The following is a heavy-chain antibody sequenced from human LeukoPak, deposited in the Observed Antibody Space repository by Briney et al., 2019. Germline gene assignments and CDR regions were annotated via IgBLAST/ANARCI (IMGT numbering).Heavy chain of an antibody. CDR1: GGSFSGYY. J-gene: IGHJ4*02. CDR3: AREGNCYNSHFDY. D-gene: IGHD1-1*01. CDR2: INHSGST. Sequence: SETLSLTCAVYGGSFSGYYWSWIRQPPGKGLEWIGEINHSGSTNYHPSLRSRVTISVDTSKNQFSLKLSSVTAADTAVYYCAREGNCYNSHFDYWGQGTLVTVSS. V-gene: IGHV4-34*01.